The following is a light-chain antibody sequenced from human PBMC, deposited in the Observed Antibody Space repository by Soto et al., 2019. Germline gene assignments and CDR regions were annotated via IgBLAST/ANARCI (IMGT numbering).Light chain of an antibody. V-gene: IGKV1D-16*01. CDR1: QDIGSW. CDR2: DAS. Sequence: DIQMTQSPSSLSASVGDRVTITCRASQDIGSWLAWYQQRPEQAPKSLIYDASTSLSGVPSRFTGSGSGTDFTLTITSLQPEDFATYYCKQYNNYPLTCGGGTKVEVK. J-gene: IGKJ4*01. CDR3: KQYNNYPLT.